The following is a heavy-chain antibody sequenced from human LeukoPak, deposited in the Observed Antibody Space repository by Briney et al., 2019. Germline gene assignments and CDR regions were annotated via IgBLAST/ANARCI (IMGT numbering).Heavy chain of an antibody. Sequence: GRSLRLSCAASGFTFSSYGMHWVRQAPGKGLEWVAVISYDGSNKYYADSVKGRFTISRDNSKNTLYLQMNSLRAEDTAMYYCVSLTPRIAVAGTGAFDIWGQGTMVTVSS. CDR3: VSLTPRIAVAGTGAFDI. D-gene: IGHD6-19*01. CDR1: GFTFSSYG. V-gene: IGHV3-30*03. CDR2: ISYDGSNK. J-gene: IGHJ3*02.